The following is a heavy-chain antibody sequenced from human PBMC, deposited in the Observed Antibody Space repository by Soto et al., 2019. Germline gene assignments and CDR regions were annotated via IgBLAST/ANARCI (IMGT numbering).Heavy chain of an antibody. Sequence: VGSLRLSCAASGFTFSNYAMSWVRQAPGKGLDWVSGISARGTSTYYADSVKGRFTISRDNSKNTVHLHMNSLRAEDTAVYYCARYDFWAEDYCGQGTLVTVSS. V-gene: IGHV3-23*01. D-gene: IGHD3-3*01. CDR1: GFTFSNYA. CDR3: ARYDFWAEDY. J-gene: IGHJ4*02. CDR2: ISARGTST.